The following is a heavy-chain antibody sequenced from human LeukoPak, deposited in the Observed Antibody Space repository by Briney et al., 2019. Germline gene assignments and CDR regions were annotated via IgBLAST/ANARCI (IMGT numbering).Heavy chain of an antibody. CDR2: IYHSGST. CDR1: GGSISSGGYS. CDR3: ASSSTGYCSSTSCYYYYYGMDV. Sequence: PSQTLSLTCAVSGGSISSGGYSWSWIRQPPGKGLEWIGYIYHSGSTYYNPSLKSRATISVDRSKNQFSLKLSPVTAADTAVYYCASSSTGYCSSTSCYYYYYGMDVWGKGTTVTVSS. V-gene: IGHV4-30-2*01. D-gene: IGHD2-2*01. J-gene: IGHJ6*04.